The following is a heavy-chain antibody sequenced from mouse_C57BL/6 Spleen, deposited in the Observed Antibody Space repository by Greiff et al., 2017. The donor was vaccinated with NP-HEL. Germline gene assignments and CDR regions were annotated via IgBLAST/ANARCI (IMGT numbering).Heavy chain of an antibody. CDR2: ISDGGSYT. CDR3: ARDESYYGSTLTGFAY. CDR1: GFTFSSYA. V-gene: IGHV5-4*01. Sequence: EVKLVESGGGLVKPGGSLKLSCAASGFTFSSYAMSWVRQTPEKRLEWVATISDGGSYTYYPDNVKGRFTISRDNAKNNLYLQMSHLKSEDTAMYYCARDESYYGSTLTGFAYWGQGTLVTVSA. J-gene: IGHJ3*01. D-gene: IGHD1-1*01.